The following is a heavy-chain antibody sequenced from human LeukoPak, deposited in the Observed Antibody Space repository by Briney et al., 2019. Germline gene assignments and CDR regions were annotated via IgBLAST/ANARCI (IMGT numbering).Heavy chain of an antibody. D-gene: IGHD3-3*01. CDR1: GGSFSNYNYY. Sequence: SSETLSLTCTVSGGSFSNYNYYWGWIRQSPGKGLEWIGSIHYVGSTYYNPSLKSRVTISVDTSKNQFSLNLSSVTAADTAVYYCARQNNFDFWSGFFDYWGLAGLVTVSS. CDR2: IHYVGST. V-gene: IGHV4-39*01. CDR3: ARQNNFDFWSGFFDY. J-gene: IGHJ4*02.